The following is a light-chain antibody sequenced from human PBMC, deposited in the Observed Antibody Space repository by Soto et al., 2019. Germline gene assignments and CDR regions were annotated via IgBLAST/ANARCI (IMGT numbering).Light chain of an antibody. CDR3: CARADTSTVL. Sequence: QSALTQPASVSGSPGQSIIISCTGTSRDVGNYNLFSWYQQYTDKAPKLIIYGGTKRPSGVSDRFSGSWSGNTASLTISGLQAEDEADYYCCARADTSTVLFGGGTKLTVL. V-gene: IGLV2-23*01. CDR2: GGT. CDR1: SRDVGNYNL. J-gene: IGLJ2*01.